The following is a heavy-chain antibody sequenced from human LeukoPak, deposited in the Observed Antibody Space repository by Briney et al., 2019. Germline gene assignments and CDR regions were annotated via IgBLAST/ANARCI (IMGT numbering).Heavy chain of an antibody. Sequence: GGSLRLSCAASGFTFSSYGMHWVRQAPGKGLEWVAFTRYDGSNKYYADSVKGRFTISRDNSKNTLYLQMNSLRAEDTAVYYCAKDPLRYSSSSWFDPWGQGTLVTVSS. J-gene: IGHJ5*02. CDR2: TRYDGSNK. CDR3: AKDPLRYSSSSWFDP. V-gene: IGHV3-30*02. CDR1: GFTFSSYG. D-gene: IGHD6-6*01.